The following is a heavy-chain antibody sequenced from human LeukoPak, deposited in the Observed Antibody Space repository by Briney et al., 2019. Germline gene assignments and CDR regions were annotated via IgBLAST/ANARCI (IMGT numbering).Heavy chain of an antibody. Sequence: GASVKVSCTVSGFTLTELSMHWVRRAPGKRLEWWGGFDPEVGETIYAQKFQGRVTMTEDSSTDTAYLELSSLRSEDTAVYYCARSRGGSRYCSGGSCYLNWFDPWGQGTLVTVSS. CDR3: ARSRGGSRYCSGGSCYLNWFDP. CDR2: FDPEVGET. D-gene: IGHD2-15*01. J-gene: IGHJ5*02. CDR1: GFTLTELS. V-gene: IGHV1-24*01.